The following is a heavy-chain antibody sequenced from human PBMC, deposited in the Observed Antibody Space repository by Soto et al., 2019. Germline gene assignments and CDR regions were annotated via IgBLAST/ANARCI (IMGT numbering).Heavy chain of an antibody. D-gene: IGHD1-26*01. V-gene: IGHV3-30*09. Sequence: GGSLRLSCLASGFIFRSYAMHWVRQAPGKGLEWVAVITYDGANGYYADSVRGRFAISRDNSKSTLFLRMNSLRPEDTAVYYCARAFSGSYPNFDYWGQGTLVTVS. CDR2: ITYDGANG. CDR1: GFIFRSYA. J-gene: IGHJ4*02. CDR3: ARAFSGSYPNFDY.